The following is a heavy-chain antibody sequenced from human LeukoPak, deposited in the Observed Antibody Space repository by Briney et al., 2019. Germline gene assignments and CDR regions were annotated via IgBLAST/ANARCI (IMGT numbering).Heavy chain of an antibody. CDR1: GGSISSGDYY. Sequence: PSETLSLTCTVSGGSISSGDYYWSWIRQPPGKGLEWIGYIYYSGSTYYNPSLKSRVTISVDTSKNQFSLKLSSVTAADTAVYYCATRERSPLLWFGDDAFDIWGQGTMVTVSS. V-gene: IGHV4-30-4*01. CDR2: IYYSGST. J-gene: IGHJ3*02. CDR3: ATRERSPLLWFGDDAFDI. D-gene: IGHD3-10*01.